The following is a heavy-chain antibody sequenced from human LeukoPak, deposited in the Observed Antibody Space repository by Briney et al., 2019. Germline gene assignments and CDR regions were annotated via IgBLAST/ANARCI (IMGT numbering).Heavy chain of an antibody. Sequence: ASVKVSCKASGYTFTGYYTHWVRQAPGQGLEWMGWINPNSGGTNYAQKFQGWVTMTRDTSISTAYMELSRLRSDDTAVYYCAREGGSGDNRFDPWGQGTLVTVSS. J-gene: IGHJ5*02. CDR3: AREGGSGDNRFDP. D-gene: IGHD3-10*01. V-gene: IGHV1-2*04. CDR1: GYTFTGYY. CDR2: INPNSGGT.